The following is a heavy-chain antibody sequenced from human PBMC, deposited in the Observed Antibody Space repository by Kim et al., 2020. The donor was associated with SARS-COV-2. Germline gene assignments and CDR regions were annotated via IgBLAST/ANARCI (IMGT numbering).Heavy chain of an antibody. Sequence: GGSLRLSCAASGFNLSHHFINWVRQAPGKGLEWLSVIYEGGDTYYADSVKGRFSISRDNSKNVLYLQMNSLKVEDTAIYYCAREPDDDFYFDYWGQGTLVTVST. CDR3: AREPDDDFYFDY. CDR2: IYEGGDT. D-gene: IGHD2-21*02. CDR1: GFNLSHHF. J-gene: IGHJ4*02. V-gene: IGHV3-66*01.